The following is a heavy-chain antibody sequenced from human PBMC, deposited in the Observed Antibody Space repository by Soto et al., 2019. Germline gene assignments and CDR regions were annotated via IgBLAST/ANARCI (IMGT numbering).Heavy chain of an antibody. Sequence: EVQLVESGGGLVKPGGSLRLSCAASGFTFSRYTMNWVRQAPGKGLEWVSSTSSTSRYIYYADSVKGRFAISRDNAKNSLYLQMDSLGAEDAAVYYCARIGDSSGYYGGDWGQGALVTVSS. CDR2: TSSTSRYI. CDR1: GFTFSRYT. D-gene: IGHD3-22*01. CDR3: ARIGDSSGYYGGD. J-gene: IGHJ4*02. V-gene: IGHV3-21*01.